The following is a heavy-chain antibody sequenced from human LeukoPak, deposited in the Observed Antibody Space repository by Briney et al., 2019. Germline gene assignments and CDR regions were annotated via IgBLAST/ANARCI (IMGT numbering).Heavy chain of an antibody. CDR1: GASVSSIGYS. CDR2: IYQSGSA. CDR3: ASEYSGSYYNYFDY. Sequence: SQTLSLTCGVSGASVSSIGYSWSWIRQPPGRGLEWIGYIYQSGSASYNPSLQSRVTISIDKSKNQFSLNLNSVTAADTAVYYCASEYSGSYYNYFDYWGQGTLVTVSS. J-gene: IGHJ4*02. D-gene: IGHD1-26*01. V-gene: IGHV4-30-2*01.